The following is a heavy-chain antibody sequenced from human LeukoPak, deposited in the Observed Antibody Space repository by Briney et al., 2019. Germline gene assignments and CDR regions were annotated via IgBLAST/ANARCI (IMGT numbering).Heavy chain of an antibody. D-gene: IGHD1-7*01. J-gene: IGHJ4*02. Sequence: GGSLRLSCAASGFTFSDYYMSWIRQAPGKGLEWVSYISSSGSTIYYADSVKGRFTISRDNAKNSLYLQMNSLRAEDTAVYYCAKTALVRTGTSLYFDYWGQGTLVTVSS. V-gene: IGHV3-11*01. CDR3: AKTALVRTGTSLYFDY. CDR2: ISSSGSTI. CDR1: GFTFSDYY.